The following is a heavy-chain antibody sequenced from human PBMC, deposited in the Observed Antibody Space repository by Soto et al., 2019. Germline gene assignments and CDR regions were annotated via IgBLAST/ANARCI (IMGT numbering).Heavy chain of an antibody. J-gene: IGHJ1*01. CDR1: GGSISSGDYY. Sequence: QVQLQESGPGLVEPSQTLSLICTVSGGSISSGDYYWSWIRQLPGKGLEWIGYIYYSGTTFHNPFLKSRFSISVDTSQNLFSLKLSSMTAADPAVYYCARTSGDYGLSKYFQHWGQGTLVTVSS. D-gene: IGHD4-17*01. CDR2: IYYSGTT. V-gene: IGHV4-31*03. CDR3: ARTSGDYGLSKYFQH.